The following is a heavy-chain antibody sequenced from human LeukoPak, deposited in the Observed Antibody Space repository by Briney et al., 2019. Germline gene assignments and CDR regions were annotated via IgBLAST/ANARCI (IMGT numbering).Heavy chain of an antibody. CDR1: GFTFSSYE. D-gene: IGHD2-21*01. CDR3: AKVRLTIPDY. CDR2: ISYDGSNK. Sequence: QSGGSLRLSCAASGFTFSSYEMNWVRQAPGKGLEWVAVISYDGSNKYYADSVKGRFTISRDNSKNTLYLQMNSLRAEDTAVYYCAKVRLTIPDYWGQGTLVTVSS. V-gene: IGHV3-30*18. J-gene: IGHJ4*02.